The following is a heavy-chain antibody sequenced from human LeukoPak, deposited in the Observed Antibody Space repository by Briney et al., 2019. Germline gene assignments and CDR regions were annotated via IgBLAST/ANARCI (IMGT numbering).Heavy chain of an antibody. J-gene: IGHJ5*02. CDR1: GGSFSGYY. CDR3: ARQCSSGWYVNWFDP. V-gene: IGHV4-34*01. Sequence: PSETLSLTCAVYGGSFSGYYWSWIRQPPGKGLEWIGEINHSGSTNYNPSLKSRVTISVDTSKNQFSLKLSSVTAADTAVYYCARQCSSGWYVNWFDPWGQGTLVTVSS. D-gene: IGHD6-19*01. CDR2: INHSGST.